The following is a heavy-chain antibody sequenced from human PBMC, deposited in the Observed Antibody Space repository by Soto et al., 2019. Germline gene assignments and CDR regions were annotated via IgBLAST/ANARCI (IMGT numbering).Heavy chain of an antibody. Sequence: PGGSLRLSCAASGFTFSSDTMNWVRQAPGKGLEWVSSISSGSSYIYYADSVKGRFTISRDNAKNSLFLQMNSLRAEDTAVYYCARDRGSGTLYRLEDGFAIWGQWTKVTVS. J-gene: IGHJ3*02. D-gene: IGHD1-26*01. CDR3: ARDRGSGTLYRLEDGFAI. CDR1: GFTFSSDT. CDR2: ISSGSSYI. V-gene: IGHV3-21*01.